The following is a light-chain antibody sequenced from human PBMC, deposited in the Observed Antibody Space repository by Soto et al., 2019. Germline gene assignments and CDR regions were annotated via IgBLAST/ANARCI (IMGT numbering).Light chain of an antibody. CDR2: DAS. Sequence: DIQMTQSPSSLSASVGDRVTINCQASQDISKYLNWYQQKPGKAPKLLIYDASNLETGVPSRFSGSGSGTDFTFTISSLQPEDIATYYCQQYDNLPRTFGQGTKLEIK. CDR1: QDISKY. V-gene: IGKV1-33*01. CDR3: QQYDNLPRT. J-gene: IGKJ2*01.